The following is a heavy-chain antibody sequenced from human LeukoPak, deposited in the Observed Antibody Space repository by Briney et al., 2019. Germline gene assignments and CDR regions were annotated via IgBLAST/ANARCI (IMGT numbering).Heavy chain of an antibody. CDR1: GFTFYDYA. Sequence: PGGSLRLSCAASGFTFYDYAMQWVGQAPGKGLEGVSGISWNSGSVGYADSVKGRFTISRDNTKNSLYLQINSLRPEDTALYYCAKIRAVAGNSRAFDIWGQGTMVTVSS. J-gene: IGHJ3*02. V-gene: IGHV3-9*01. CDR3: AKIRAVAGNSRAFDI. CDR2: ISWNSGSV. D-gene: IGHD6-19*01.